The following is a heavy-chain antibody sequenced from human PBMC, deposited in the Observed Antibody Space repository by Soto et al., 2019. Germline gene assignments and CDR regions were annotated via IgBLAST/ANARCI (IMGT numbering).Heavy chain of an antibody. CDR3: ASSMGRGGNDD. CDR1: GFTFRDYW. J-gene: IGHJ4*02. CDR2: IKTDGSEK. Sequence: PGGSLRLSCAASGFTFRDYWMTWVRQAPGKGLECVANIKTDGSEKYYVDPVKGRFTISRDNAKNSLYLQMNSLRAEDTAVYYCASSMGRGGNDDWGQGTLVTVSS. V-gene: IGHV3-7*05. D-gene: IGHD3-10*01.